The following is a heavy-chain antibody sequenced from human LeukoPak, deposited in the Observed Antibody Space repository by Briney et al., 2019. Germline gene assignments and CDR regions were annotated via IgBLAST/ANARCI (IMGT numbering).Heavy chain of an antibody. D-gene: IGHD3-22*01. CDR2: TYYRSKWYN. Sequence: SQTLSLTCAISGDTVSSKRSAWNWIRPSPSRGLEWLGRTYYRSKWYNDYAVSVKSRITINPDTSKNQFSLQLNSVTPEDTAVYYCAREPTYDSSGYRFFVALDYWGQGTLVTVSS. CDR1: GDTVSSKRSA. J-gene: IGHJ4*02. CDR3: AREPTYDSSGYRFFVALDY. V-gene: IGHV6-1*01.